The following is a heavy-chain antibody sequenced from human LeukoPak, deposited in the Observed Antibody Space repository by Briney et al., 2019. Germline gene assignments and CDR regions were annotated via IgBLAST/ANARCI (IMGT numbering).Heavy chain of an antibody. D-gene: IGHD3-3*01. CDR3: ARDTHITIFDY. CDR2: INTNTGNP. Sequence: AASVKVSCKASGYTVTSYYINWVRQAPGQGLEWMGWINTNTGNPTYAQGLTGRFVFSLDTSVSTAFLQISSLKAEDTAVYYCARDTHITIFDYWGQGTLVTVSS. CDR1: GYTVTSYY. J-gene: IGHJ4*02. V-gene: IGHV7-4-1*02.